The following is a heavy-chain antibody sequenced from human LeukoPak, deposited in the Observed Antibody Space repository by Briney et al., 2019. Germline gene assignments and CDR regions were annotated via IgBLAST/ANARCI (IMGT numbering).Heavy chain of an antibody. J-gene: IGHJ4*02. CDR2: IYNNGNT. Sequence: TSETLSLTCTVSGGTIWSYYWSWIRQPPGKGLEWIGYIYNNGNTNYNPSLKSRVTISVDTSKNQFSLKLSSVTAADTAVYYCVRAWGDYWGQGILVTVSS. D-gene: IGHD1-26*01. CDR3: VRAWGDY. V-gene: IGHV4-59*01. CDR1: GGTIWSYY.